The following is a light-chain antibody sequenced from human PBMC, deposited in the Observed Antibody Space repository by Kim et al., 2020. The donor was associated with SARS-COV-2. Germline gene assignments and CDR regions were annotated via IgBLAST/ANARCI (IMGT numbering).Light chain of an antibody. CDR2: DNS. Sequence: QSALTQPPSVSAAPGQKVTISCSGSSSNIGSNYVSWYQQLPGTAPKLLIYDNSKRPSGIPDRFSGFKSGTSATLGISGLQTGDEADYYCGTWDSSLNAGRVFGGGTQLTVL. V-gene: IGLV1-51*01. J-gene: IGLJ3*02. CDR3: GTWDSSLNAGRV. CDR1: SSNIGSNY.